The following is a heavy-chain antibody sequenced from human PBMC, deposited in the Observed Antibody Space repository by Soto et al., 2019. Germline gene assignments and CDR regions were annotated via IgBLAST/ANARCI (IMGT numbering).Heavy chain of an antibody. CDR3: ARDREYYYDSSGNYYYHYAMDV. CDR2: ISGYSSNT. J-gene: IGHJ6*02. V-gene: IGHV1-18*04. D-gene: IGHD3-22*01. Sequence: ASVKVSCKASGYTFTSYAISCVRHAPGQGLEWMGWISGYSSNTKYAQNFQGRVTMTTDTSTSTAYMELRSLRSDDTAVYYCARDREYYYDSSGNYYYHYAMDVWGQGTTVTVSS. CDR1: GYTFTSYA.